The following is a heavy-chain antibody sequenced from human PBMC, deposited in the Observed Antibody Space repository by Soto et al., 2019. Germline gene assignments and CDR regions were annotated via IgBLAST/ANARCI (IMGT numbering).Heavy chain of an antibody. CDR2: ISAHNGNT. V-gene: IGHV1-18*01. Sequence: QVHLVQSGAEVKKPGASVKVSCKASGYTFTSYGITWVRQAPGQGLEWMGWISAHNGNTDYAQKLQGSVIVTRDSSPSAAYLELRSLRSDVRHVDYCARGRYGDYWGQGALVTVSS. J-gene: IGHJ4*02. CDR1: GYTFTSYG. D-gene: IGHD1-1*01. CDR3: ARGRYGDY.